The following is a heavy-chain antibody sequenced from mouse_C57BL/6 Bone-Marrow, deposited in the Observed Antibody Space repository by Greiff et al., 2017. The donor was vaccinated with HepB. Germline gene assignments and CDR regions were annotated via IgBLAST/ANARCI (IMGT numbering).Heavy chain of an antibody. V-gene: IGHV5-9-1*02. CDR1: GFTFSSYA. D-gene: IGHD2-2*01. Sequence: EVLLLESGAGLVKPGASLKISCAASGFTFSSYAMSWVRQTPEKRLEWVAYISSGGDDINYADNVKGRSTISRDNARNTLYMQMSSLKSEDAAMYYCTRDGSPYYYGYDAWFAYWGQGTLVTVSA. CDR2: ISSGGDDI. J-gene: IGHJ3*01. CDR3: TRDGSPYYYGYDAWFAY.